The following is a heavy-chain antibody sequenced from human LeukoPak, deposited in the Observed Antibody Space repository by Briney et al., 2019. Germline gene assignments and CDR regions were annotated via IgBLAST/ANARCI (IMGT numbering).Heavy chain of an antibody. V-gene: IGHV3-21*01. D-gene: IGHD1-1*01. CDR2: ISSSSSYI. J-gene: IGHJ4*02. CDR1: GFTFSSYS. Sequence: SGGSPRLSCAASGFTFSSYSMNWVRQAPGKGLEWVSSISSSSSYIYYADSVKGRFTISRDNAENTLYLQMHGLRVEDTAVYYCTKDTTGPNDYWGQGTLVTVSS. CDR3: TKDTTGPNDY.